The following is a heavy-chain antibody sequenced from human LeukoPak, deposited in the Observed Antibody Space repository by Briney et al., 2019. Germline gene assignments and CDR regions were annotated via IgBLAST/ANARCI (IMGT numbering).Heavy chain of an antibody. Sequence: SETLSLTCTVSGGSISSSSYYWGWIRQPPGKGLEWIGSIYYSGSTYYNPSLKSRVTISVDTSKNQFSLKLSSVTAADTAVYYCARGGPYSYDNFDYWGQGILVTVSS. CDR1: GGSISSSSYY. V-gene: IGHV4-39*01. J-gene: IGHJ4*02. D-gene: IGHD5-18*01. CDR3: ARGGPYSYDNFDY. CDR2: IYYSGST.